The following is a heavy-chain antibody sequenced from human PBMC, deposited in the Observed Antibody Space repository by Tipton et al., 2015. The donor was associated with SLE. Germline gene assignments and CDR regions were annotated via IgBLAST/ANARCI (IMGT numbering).Heavy chain of an antibody. CDR1: GFTFSSYA. CDR2: ISGSGGST. D-gene: IGHD3-3*01. CDR3: AKDNTGSYDFWSGLNPYGMDV. Sequence: SGFTFSSYAMSWVRQAPGKGLEWVSAISGSGGSTYYADSVKGRFTISRDNSKNTLYLQMNSLRAEDTAVYYCAKDNTGSYDFWSGLNPYGMDVWGQGTTVTVSS. J-gene: IGHJ6*02. V-gene: IGHV3-23*01.